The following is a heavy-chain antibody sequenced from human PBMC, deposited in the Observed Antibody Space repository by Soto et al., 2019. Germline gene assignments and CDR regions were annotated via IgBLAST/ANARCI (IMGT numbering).Heavy chain of an antibody. D-gene: IGHD2-8*01. J-gene: IGHJ4*02. CDR2: ISWNSGSI. CDR3: AKDGGYVLTTYYFDY. V-gene: IGHV3-9*01. Sequence: DVQLVESGGGLVQPGRSLRLSCAASGFTFDDYAMHWVRQAPGKGLEWVSGISWNSGSIGYADSVKGRFTISRDNAKNSLYLQMNSLRAEDTALYYCAKDGGYVLTTYYFDYWGQGTLVTVSS. CDR1: GFTFDDYA.